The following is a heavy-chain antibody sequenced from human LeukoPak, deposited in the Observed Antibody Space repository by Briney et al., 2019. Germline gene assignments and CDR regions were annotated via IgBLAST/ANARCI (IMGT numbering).Heavy chain of an antibody. CDR3: ARCTASCYANAFDV. Sequence: GGSLRLSCATSGFTFNNNAMSWVRQAPGKGLEWVSAINGGGDATEYADSVKGRFTISRDNSKNTLYLQMNSLRPDDRAVYYCARCTASCYANAFDVWGQGTLLTVSS. CDR1: GFTFNNNA. V-gene: IGHV3-23*01. CDR2: INGGGDAT. J-gene: IGHJ3*01. D-gene: IGHD2-2*01.